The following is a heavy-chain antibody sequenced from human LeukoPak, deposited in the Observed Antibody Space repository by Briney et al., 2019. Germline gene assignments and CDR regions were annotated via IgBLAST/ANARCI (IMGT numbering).Heavy chain of an antibody. CDR1: GFTFSSYS. V-gene: IGHV3-23*01. CDR2: IVGSGGTT. Sequence: GGSLRLSCAASGFTFSSYSMSWVRQAPGKGLEWVSLIVGSGGTTYYADSVRGRFTISRDNSKNALYLQMNSLRAEDTALYYCAKGGRASDVWGQGTTVTVSS. J-gene: IGHJ6*02. CDR3: AKGGRASDV.